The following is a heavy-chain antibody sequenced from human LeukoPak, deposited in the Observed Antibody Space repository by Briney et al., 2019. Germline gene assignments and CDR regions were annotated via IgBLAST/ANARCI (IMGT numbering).Heavy chain of an antibody. CDR1: GYSFTSYW. D-gene: IGHD2-15*01. CDR3: GMSGDRVPLQDDVFDV. J-gene: IGHJ3*01. V-gene: IGHV5-51*01. Sequence: GESLKISCKASGYSFTSYWIGWGRQMPGPRLEGLGIIYHVDSSPTYSPSFPRQVTISVDKSISTAYLHRSGLQASDADTYYGGMSGDRVPLQDDVFDVWGQGTMVTVST. CDR2: IYHVDSSP.